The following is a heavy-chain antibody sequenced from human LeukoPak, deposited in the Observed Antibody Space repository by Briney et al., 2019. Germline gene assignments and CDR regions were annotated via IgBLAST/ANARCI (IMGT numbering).Heavy chain of an antibody. J-gene: IGHJ4*02. CDR1: GGSFSGYY. CDR3: ARQIIRGQYLIHFDY. V-gene: IGHV4-34*01. CDR2: INHSGST. D-gene: IGHD1-26*01. Sequence: SETLSLTCAVYGGSFSGYYWSWIRQPPGKGLEWIGEINHSGSTNYNPSLKSRVTISVDTSKNQFSLKLSSVTAADTAVYYCARQIIRGQYLIHFDYWSQGTLVTVSS.